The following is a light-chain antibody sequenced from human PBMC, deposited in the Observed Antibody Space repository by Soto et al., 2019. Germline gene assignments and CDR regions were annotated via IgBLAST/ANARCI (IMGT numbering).Light chain of an antibody. J-gene: IGKJ5*01. V-gene: IGKV3-20*01. Sequence: EFVLTQSPGTLSLSPGERATLSCRAIQTVRNNYLAWYQQKPGQAPRLLIYDASSRATGIPDRFSGGGSGTDFTLTISRLEPEDFAVYYCQQYGSSPAITFGQGTRLEIK. CDR2: DAS. CDR3: QQYGSSPAIT. CDR1: QTVRNNY.